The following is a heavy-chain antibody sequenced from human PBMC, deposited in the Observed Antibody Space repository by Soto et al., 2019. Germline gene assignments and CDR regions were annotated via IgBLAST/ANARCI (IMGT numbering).Heavy chain of an antibody. CDR1: GFTLSAYW. J-gene: IGHJ3*02. V-gene: IGHV3-7*05. Sequence: EVQLEESGGDLVQPGGSLRLSCAASGFTLSAYWMTWVRQAPGKGLEWVANINRDGSKKSYLDSVRGRFTISRDNVGNSLYLQMDSLRADDTVLYYCARDVSAGSSSLYLDAFDIWGQGTMVTVSS. CDR3: ARDVSAGSSSLYLDAFDI. CDR2: INRDGSKK. D-gene: IGHD6-13*01.